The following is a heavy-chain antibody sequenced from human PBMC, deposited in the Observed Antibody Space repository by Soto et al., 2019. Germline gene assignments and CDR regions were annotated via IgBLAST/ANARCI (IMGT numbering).Heavy chain of an antibody. J-gene: IGHJ4*02. CDR2: IFYTGTT. Sequence: QVQLQESGPGLVKPSQTLSLACTVSGGPISSGGYYWNWIRQHPGKGLEWVGYIFYTGTTHYNPSLESRVTISFDTSKKQFSLRLNSVTAADTAVYYCARGEYSYGPQFDYWGQGTLVTVSS. CDR3: ARGEYSYGPQFDY. V-gene: IGHV4-31*03. CDR1: GGPISSGGYY. D-gene: IGHD5-18*01.